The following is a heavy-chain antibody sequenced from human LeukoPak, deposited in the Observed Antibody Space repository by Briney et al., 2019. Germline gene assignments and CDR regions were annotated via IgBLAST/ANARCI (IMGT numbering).Heavy chain of an antibody. V-gene: IGHV1-18*01. CDR3: ARDEGYCTITTCYRNWFDP. CDR2: ISTYYGNK. Sequence: ASVTVSCKASGYTFTNHGMSWVRQAPGQGLEWMGWISTYYGNKNYAQKLQGRVTITTDTSTSTAFMELRSLRSDDAAVYYCARDEGYCTITTCYRNWFDPWGQGTLVTVSS. D-gene: IGHD2-2*01. CDR1: GYTFTNHG. J-gene: IGHJ5*02.